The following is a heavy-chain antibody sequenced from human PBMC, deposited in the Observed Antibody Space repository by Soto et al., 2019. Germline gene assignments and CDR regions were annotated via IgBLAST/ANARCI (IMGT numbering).Heavy chain of an antibody. Sequence: SVKVSCKASGYTFTSYGISWVRQAPGQGLEWMGWISAYNGNANYAQKLQGRVTMTTDTSTSTAYMELRSLRSDDTAVYYCARVCSSTSCNYYYYGMDVWGQGTTVTVSS. CDR3: ARVCSSTSCNYYYYGMDV. CDR1: GYTFTSYG. D-gene: IGHD2-2*01. CDR2: ISAYNGNA. J-gene: IGHJ6*02. V-gene: IGHV1-18*01.